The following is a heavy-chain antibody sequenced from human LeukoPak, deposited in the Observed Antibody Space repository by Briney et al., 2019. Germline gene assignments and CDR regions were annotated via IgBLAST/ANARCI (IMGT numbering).Heavy chain of an antibody. Sequence: GGSLTLSCAASGFTFSSYWMHWVRQAPGEGLVWVSRINSDGYSIGYANSVKGRFTIFRDNSKNTLLLQVNSLRAEDTAVYYCARGGVAGGMDVWGQGTTVTVSS. J-gene: IGHJ6*02. CDR3: ARGGVAGGMDV. V-gene: IGHV3-74*01. D-gene: IGHD6-19*01. CDR1: GFTFSSYW. CDR2: INSDGYSI.